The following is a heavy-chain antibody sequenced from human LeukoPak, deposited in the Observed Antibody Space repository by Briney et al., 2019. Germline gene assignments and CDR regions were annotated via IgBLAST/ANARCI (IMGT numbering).Heavy chain of an antibody. CDR3: ARGQGYYYYGSSGYYESDP. CDR1: GGTFSSYA. Sequence: SVKVSCKASGGTFSSYAISWVRQAPGQGLEWMGRIIPILGIANYAQKFQGRVTITADKSTSTAYMELSSLRSEDTAVYYCARGQGYYYYGSSGYYESDPWGQGTLVTVSS. CDR2: IIPILGIA. J-gene: IGHJ5*02. D-gene: IGHD3-22*01. V-gene: IGHV1-69*04.